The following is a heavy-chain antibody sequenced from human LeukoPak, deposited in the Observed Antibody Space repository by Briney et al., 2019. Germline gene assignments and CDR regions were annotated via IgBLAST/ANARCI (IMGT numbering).Heavy chain of an antibody. D-gene: IGHD5-18*01. Sequence: GESLRLSCAASGFTFSSYSMNWVRQAPGKGLEWVSSISSSSSYMYYADSVKGRFTISRDNAKNSLYLQMNSLRAEDTAVYYCARAVGRLPEYFQHWGQGTLVTVSS. CDR2: ISSSSSYM. V-gene: IGHV3-21*01. J-gene: IGHJ1*01. CDR3: ARAVGRLPEYFQH. CDR1: GFTFSSYS.